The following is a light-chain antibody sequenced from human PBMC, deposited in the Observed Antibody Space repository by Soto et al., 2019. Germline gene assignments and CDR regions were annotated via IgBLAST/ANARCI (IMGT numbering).Light chain of an antibody. CDR2: AAT. CDR3: HRYSNSLT. J-gene: IGKJ1*01. CDR1: RSVSSNF. V-gene: IGKV3-20*01. Sequence: EIVLTQSPGPLSLSPGVRATLSCRASRSVSSNFLAWYQQTPGQAPRLLIYAATSRASGLPDMSSGSGAGTVFTPTIGLLADDYFAVYYRHRYSNSLTFGQGTKVDIK.